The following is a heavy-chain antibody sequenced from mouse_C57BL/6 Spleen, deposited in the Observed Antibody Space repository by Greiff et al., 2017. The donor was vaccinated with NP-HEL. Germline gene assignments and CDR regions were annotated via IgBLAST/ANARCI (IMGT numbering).Heavy chain of an antibody. D-gene: IGHD1-1*01. CDR3: DNRSGSDYALDD. CDR2: IYPGSGGT. J-gene: IGHJ4*01. Sequence: QVQLQQSGAELVKPGASVTLSCKASGYTFTDYEMHWVKQTPVHGLEWIGAIYPGSGGTDYNEKFKGKATLTADKSSSTAYMELRSLTSEDSAVYYCDNRSGSDYALDDWGQGTTVTVSA. V-gene: IGHV1-15*01. CDR1: GYTFTDYE.